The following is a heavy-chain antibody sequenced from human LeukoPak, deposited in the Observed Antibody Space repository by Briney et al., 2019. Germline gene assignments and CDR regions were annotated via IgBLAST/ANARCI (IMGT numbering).Heavy chain of an antibody. Sequence: GASVKVSCKASGGTFSSYAISWVRQAPGQGLEWMGGIIPIFGTANYAQKFQGRVTITADESTSTAYMELSSLRSEDTALYYCGSVNYSDSSGNYRLDYWGRGTLVTVSS. J-gene: IGHJ4*02. CDR2: IIPIFGTA. D-gene: IGHD3-22*01. CDR1: GGTFSSYA. CDR3: GSVNYSDSSGNYRLDY. V-gene: IGHV1-69*13.